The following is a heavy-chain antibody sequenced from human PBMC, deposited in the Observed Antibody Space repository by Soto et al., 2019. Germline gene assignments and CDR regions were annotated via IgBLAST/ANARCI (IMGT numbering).Heavy chain of an antibody. CDR1: GGTFSSYA. CDR3: ARVRSGYYSRVFDY. Sequence: ASVKVSCKASGGTFSSYAISWLRQAPGQGLEWMGGIIPIFGTANYAQKFQGRVTITADESTSTAYMELSSLRSEDTAVYYCARVRSGYYSRVFDYWGQGTLVTVS. CDR2: IIPIFGTA. D-gene: IGHD3-22*01. J-gene: IGHJ4*02. V-gene: IGHV1-69*13.